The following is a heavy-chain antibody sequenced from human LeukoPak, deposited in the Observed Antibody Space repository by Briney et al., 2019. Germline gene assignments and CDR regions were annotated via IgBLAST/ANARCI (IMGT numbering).Heavy chain of an antibody. Sequence: ASVKVSCKASGGTFSSYAISWVRQAPGQGLEWMGGIIPIFGTANYAQKFQGRVTITADESTSTAYMELSSLRSEDTAVYYCARSGYYDSSGYYYLSVWYFDYWGQGTLVTVSS. CDR3: ARSGYYDSSGYYYLSVWYFDY. CDR2: IIPIFGTA. V-gene: IGHV1-69*13. D-gene: IGHD3-22*01. J-gene: IGHJ4*02. CDR1: GGTFSSYA.